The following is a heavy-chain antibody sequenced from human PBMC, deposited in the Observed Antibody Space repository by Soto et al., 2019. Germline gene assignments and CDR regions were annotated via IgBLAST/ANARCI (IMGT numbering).Heavy chain of an antibody. V-gene: IGHV1-2*04. J-gene: IGHJ4*02. CDR2: INPNSGGT. CDR1: GYTFTGYY. D-gene: IGHD3-22*01. Sequence: ASVKVSCKASGYTFTGYYMHWVRQAPGQGLEWMGWINPNSGGTNYAQKFQGWVTMTRDTSISTAYMELSRLRSDDTFVYYCAIGQIIFYDSSGYYVDYWGQGTLVTVSS. CDR3: AIGQIIFYDSSGYYVDY.